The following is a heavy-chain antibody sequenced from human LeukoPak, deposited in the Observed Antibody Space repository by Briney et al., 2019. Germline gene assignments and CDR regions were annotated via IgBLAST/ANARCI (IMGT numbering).Heavy chain of an antibody. J-gene: IGHJ4*02. Sequence: GGSLRLSCAASGFTFSRYWMHWVRQAPGKGLVWVSGIYSDGSSTTYADSVKGRFTISRDNAKNTLYLQMSSLRAEDTAVHYCTRRLGPAATGYYFDYWGQGTLVTVSS. D-gene: IGHD2-2*01. V-gene: IGHV3-74*01. CDR3: TRRLGPAATGYYFDY. CDR1: GFTFSRYW. CDR2: IYSDGSST.